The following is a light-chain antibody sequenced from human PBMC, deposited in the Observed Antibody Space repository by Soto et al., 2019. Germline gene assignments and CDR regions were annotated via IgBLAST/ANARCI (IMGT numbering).Light chain of an antibody. J-gene: IGKJ2*01. CDR1: QSVGSN. CDR3: QQYSDWPMYT. CDR2: DAS. V-gene: IGKV3-15*01. Sequence: EIVMTQSPATLSTSPGERATLSCRASQSVGSNLAWYQQTPGQAPRLLSYDASSRAAGIPARFSGSGSATEVTLTISSLQSEDFAVYYCQQYSDWPMYTFGQGTKVEIK.